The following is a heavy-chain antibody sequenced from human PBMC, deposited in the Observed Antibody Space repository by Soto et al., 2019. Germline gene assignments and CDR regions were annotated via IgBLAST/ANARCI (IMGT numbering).Heavy chain of an antibody. V-gene: IGHV5-51*01. CDR2: IYPGDSDT. J-gene: IGHJ5*02. Sequence: GESLDISSVGYGYSITLDWLGIMSQMPGKGLEWMGSIYPGDSDTRYSPSFQGQVTISADKSISTAYLQWSSLKASDTAMYYCERQLVQYSNWFVPWGQGTLVTVSS. CDR1: GYSITLDW. D-gene: IGHD4-4*01. CDR3: ERQLVQYSNWFVP.